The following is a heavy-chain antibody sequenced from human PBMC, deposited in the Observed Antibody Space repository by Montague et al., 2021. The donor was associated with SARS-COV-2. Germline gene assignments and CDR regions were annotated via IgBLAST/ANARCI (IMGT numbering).Heavy chain of an antibody. V-gene: IGHV4-39*01. CDR3: ARHRRGGIVATIRETEG. D-gene: IGHD5-12*01. J-gene: IGHJ4*02. Sequence: SETLSLTCTVSGGSISSSSYYWGWIRQPPGKGLEWIGSIYYSGSTYYNPSLKSRVTISVDTSKNQFSLKLSSVTAADTAVYYCARHRRGGIVATIRETEGWGQGTLVTVSS. CDR2: IYYSGST. CDR1: GGSISSSSYY.